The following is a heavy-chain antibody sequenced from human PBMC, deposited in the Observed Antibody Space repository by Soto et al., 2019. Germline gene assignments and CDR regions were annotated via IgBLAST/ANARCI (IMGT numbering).Heavy chain of an antibody. D-gene: IGHD3-16*02. Sequence: QVQLQESGPGLVKPSQTLSLTCTVSGGSISSGGYHWSWIRQHPGKGLEWIGYIYYSGSTYYNPSHKRRGTIAVDTSKTQFSPELSSVTAADTAVYYCAGAPGDTVGGVIAQPLFDYWGQGTLVTVSS. CDR1: GGSISSGGYH. V-gene: IGHV4-31*03. CDR3: AGAPGDTVGGVIAQPLFDY. J-gene: IGHJ4*02. CDR2: IYYSGST.